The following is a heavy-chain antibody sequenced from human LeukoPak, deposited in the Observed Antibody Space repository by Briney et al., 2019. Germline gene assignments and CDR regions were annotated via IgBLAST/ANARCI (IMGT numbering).Heavy chain of an antibody. D-gene: IGHD2-21*02. CDR1: GFTLCSYA. Sequence: PGGALRLSRAGPGFTLCSYAMSWVRQAPGEGLGGVSAISGSGGSAFYADSVKGRFTISRDNSKNTLYLQMNSLRAEDTAVYYCAKTVVVTARGYFDYWGQGTLVTVSS. CDR3: AKTVVVTARGYFDY. CDR2: ISGSGGSA. V-gene: IGHV3-23*01. J-gene: IGHJ4*02.